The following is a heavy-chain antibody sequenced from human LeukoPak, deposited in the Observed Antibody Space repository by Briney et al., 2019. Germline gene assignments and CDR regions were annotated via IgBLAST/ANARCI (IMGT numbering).Heavy chain of an antibody. J-gene: IGHJ4*02. D-gene: IGHD3-10*01. CDR2: IKQDGSEK. CDR3: ASGTYYYGSGSYHTLDY. Sequence: GGSLRLSCAAFGFTFSSYWMSLVRQAPGKGLEWVANIKQDGSEKYYVGSVKGRFTISRDNAKNSLYLQMNSLRAEDTAVYYCASGTYYYGSGSYHTLDYWGQGTLVTVSS. V-gene: IGHV3-7*01. CDR1: GFTFSSYW.